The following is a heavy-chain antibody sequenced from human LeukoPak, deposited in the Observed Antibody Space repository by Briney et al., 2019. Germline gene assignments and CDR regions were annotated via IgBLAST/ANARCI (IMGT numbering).Heavy chain of an antibody. CDR1: GYSISSDY. J-gene: IGHJ4*02. CDR3: ARLSGAPVRHPIYHFDY. Sequence: SETLSLTCAVSGYSISSDYWGWIRQPPGKGLEWIGNVYHSGSTNKNPSLKSRVSISLDTSNNQFSLKLTSVPAADTAIYYCARLSGAPVRHPIYHFDYWGQGTLVTVSS. D-gene: IGHD1-26*01. V-gene: IGHV4-38-2*01. CDR2: VYHSGST.